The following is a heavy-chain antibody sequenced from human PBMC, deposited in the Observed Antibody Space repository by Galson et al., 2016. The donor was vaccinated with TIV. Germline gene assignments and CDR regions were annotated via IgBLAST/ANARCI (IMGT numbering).Heavy chain of an antibody. V-gene: IGHV1-69*02. CDR3: AIYDSSGYYSAEFFQQ. CDR2: IIPLLGIG. CDR1: GGTLSRFT. Sequence: SVKVSCKASGGTLSRFTVSWVRQAPGQGLEWMGRIIPLLGIGNHAQKFQNRVAITADRSTSAAYMELSSLKSEDTAVYYCAIYDSSGYYSAEFFQQWGQGNVLIVSS. J-gene: IGHJ1*01. D-gene: IGHD3-22*01.